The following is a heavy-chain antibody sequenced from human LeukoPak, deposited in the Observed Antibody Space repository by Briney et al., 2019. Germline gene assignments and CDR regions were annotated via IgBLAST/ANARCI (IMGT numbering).Heavy chain of an antibody. CDR3: ATDCSSVSCFDY. V-gene: IGHV3-7*02. J-gene: IGHJ4*02. CDR1: GFTFSSYW. CDR2: IHLDGSEK. Sequence: PGGSLRLSCAASGFTFSSYWMSWVRQAPGKGLVWVANIHLDGSEKYYVDSVKGRFTISRDNAKNSLYLQMNSLRAEDTAVYYCATDCSSVSCFDYWGQGTLVTVSS. D-gene: IGHD2-2*01.